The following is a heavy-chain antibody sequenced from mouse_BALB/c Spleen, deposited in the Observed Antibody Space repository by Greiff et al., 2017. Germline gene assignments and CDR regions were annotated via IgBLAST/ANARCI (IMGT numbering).Heavy chain of an antibody. Sequence: VQLQQPGAELVKPGAPVKLSCKASGYTFTSYWMNWVKQRPGRGLEWIGRIDPSDSETHYNQKFKDKATLTVDKSSSTAYIQLSSLTSEDSAVYYCARGGLLRLSYFDYWGQGTTLTVSS. V-gene: IGHV1-69*02. J-gene: IGHJ2*01. CDR2: IDPSDSET. D-gene: IGHD1-2*01. CDR3: ARGGLLRLSYFDY. CDR1: GYTFTSYW.